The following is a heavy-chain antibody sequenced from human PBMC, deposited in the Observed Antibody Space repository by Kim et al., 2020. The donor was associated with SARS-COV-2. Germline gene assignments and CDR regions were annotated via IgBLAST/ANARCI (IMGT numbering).Heavy chain of an antibody. CDR2: ISYDGSNK. CDR1: GFTFSSYG. CDR3: AKDLYYGSGSYPFDY. D-gene: IGHD3-10*01. Sequence: GGSLRLSCAASGFTFSSYGMHWVRQAPGKGLEWVAVISYDGSNKYYADSVKGRFTISRDNSKNTLYLQMNSLRAEDTAVYYCAKDLYYGSGSYPFDYWGQGTLVTVSS. J-gene: IGHJ4*02. V-gene: IGHV3-30*18.